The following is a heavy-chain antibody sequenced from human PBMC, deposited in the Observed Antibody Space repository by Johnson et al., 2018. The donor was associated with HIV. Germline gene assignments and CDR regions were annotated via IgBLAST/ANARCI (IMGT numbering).Heavy chain of an antibody. Sequence: QVHLVESGGGVVQPGRSLRLSCAASGFTFSSYGMHWVRQAPGKGLEWVAVIWYDGSNKYYADSVKGRFTISRDNSKNTLYLQMNSLRAEDTAVYYCARDPNYYDSAAFDIWGQGTMVTVSS. CDR1: GFTFSSYG. D-gene: IGHD3-22*01. CDR3: ARDPNYYDSAAFDI. CDR2: IWYDGSNK. J-gene: IGHJ3*02. V-gene: IGHV3-30*19.